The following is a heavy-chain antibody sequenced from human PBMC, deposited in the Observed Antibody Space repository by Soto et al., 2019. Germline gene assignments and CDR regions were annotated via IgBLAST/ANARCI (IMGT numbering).Heavy chain of an antibody. CDR1: EFIFANYD. D-gene: IGHD2-2*01. CDR3: ARHVSLGYCTPTSCDLLSWFDA. J-gene: IGHJ5*02. V-gene: IGHV3-23*01. CDR2: IATHNNA. Sequence: GGSLRLSCAASEFIFANYDINWVRQAPGKGLEWVAAIATHNNAYYADSVRGRFTISRDDSTNTVYLELNRLRVDDTAVYYCARHVSLGYCTPTSCDLLSWFDAWGQGTQVTVSS.